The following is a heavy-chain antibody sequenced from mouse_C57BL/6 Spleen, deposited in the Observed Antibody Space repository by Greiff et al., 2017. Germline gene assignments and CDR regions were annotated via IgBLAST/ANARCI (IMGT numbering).Heavy chain of an antibody. V-gene: IGHV6-6*01. CDR1: GFTFSDAW. D-gene: IGHD1-1*01. Sequence: EVKVVESGGGLVQPGGSMKLSCAASGFTFSDAWMDWVRQSPEKGLEWVAEIRNKANNHATYYAESVKGRFTISRDDSKSSVDLQMNSLRAEDTGIYYCTRGTTVVATGYFDVWGTGTTVTVSS. CDR2: IRNKANNHAT. J-gene: IGHJ1*03. CDR3: TRGTTVVATGYFDV.